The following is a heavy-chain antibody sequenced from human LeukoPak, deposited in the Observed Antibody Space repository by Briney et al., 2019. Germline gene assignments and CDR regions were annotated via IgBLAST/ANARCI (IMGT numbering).Heavy chain of an antibody. V-gene: IGHV3-20*04. CDR3: ARDYPGGKYFDY. Sequence: PGGPLRLSCAACGFTFDDYGMSWARQAPGKGLEWVSGINWNGGSTGYADSVKGRFTISRDNAKNSLYLQMNSLRAEDTALYYCARDYPGGKYFDYWGQGTLVTVSS. J-gene: IGHJ4*02. CDR2: INWNGGST. CDR1: GFTFDDYG. D-gene: IGHD3-16*01.